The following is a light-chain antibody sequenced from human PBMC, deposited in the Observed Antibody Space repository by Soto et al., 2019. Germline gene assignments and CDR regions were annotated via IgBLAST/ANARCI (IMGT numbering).Light chain of an antibody. Sequence: QSVLTQPASVSGSTGQSITISCTGTRSDGGGYNLVSWYQQHPGKAPKLMIYEGSKRPSGVSNRFSGSKSVNTASLTISVLQAEDDADYYCCSYAGSYVFGTGTKVTVL. J-gene: IGLJ1*01. V-gene: IGLV2-23*01. CDR3: CSYAGSYV. CDR1: RSDGGGYNL. CDR2: EGS.